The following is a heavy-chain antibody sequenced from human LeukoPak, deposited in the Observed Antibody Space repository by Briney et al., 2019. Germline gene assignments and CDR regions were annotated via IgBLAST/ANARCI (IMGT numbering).Heavy chain of an antibody. CDR1: GGSISSYY. J-gene: IGHJ2*01. V-gene: IGHV4-59*01. CDR3: ARVGNHYDILPGYYRSWYFDL. D-gene: IGHD3-9*01. Sequence: SETLSLTCTVSGGSISSYYWSWIRQPPGKGLEGIGDIYYSGSTNYNPSLKSPVTISVDTSKNQFSLKLSSVTAADTAVYYCARVGNHYDILPGYYRSWYFDLWGRGTLVTVSS. CDR2: IYYSGST.